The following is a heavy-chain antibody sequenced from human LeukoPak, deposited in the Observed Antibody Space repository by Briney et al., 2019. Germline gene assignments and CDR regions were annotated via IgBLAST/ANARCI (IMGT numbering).Heavy chain of an antibody. D-gene: IGHD3-22*01. J-gene: IGHJ4*02. V-gene: IGHV3-30-3*01. CDR3: ARDTDYYHSSYYFDY. CDR1: GFTFSSYA. Sequence: QPGRSLRLSCAASGFTFSSYAMHWVRQAPGKGLEWVAVISYDGSNKYYADSVKGRFTISRDNSKNTLYLQMNSLRAEDTAVYYCARDTDYYHSSYYFDYWGQGTLVTVSS. CDR2: ISYDGSNK.